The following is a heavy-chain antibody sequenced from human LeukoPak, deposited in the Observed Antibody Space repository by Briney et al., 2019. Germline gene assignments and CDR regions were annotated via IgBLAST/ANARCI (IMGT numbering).Heavy chain of an antibody. CDR1: GYTFTGYY. CDR3: ASGGERYSSGWYGDY. D-gene: IGHD6-19*01. Sequence: ASVKVSCKASGYTFTGYYMHWVRQAPGQGLEWMGWINPNSGGTKYAQKFQGRVTMTRVTSISTAYMELSRLTSDDTAVYYCASGGERYSSGWYGDYWGQGTLVTVSS. V-gene: IGHV1-2*02. J-gene: IGHJ4*02. CDR2: INPNSGGT.